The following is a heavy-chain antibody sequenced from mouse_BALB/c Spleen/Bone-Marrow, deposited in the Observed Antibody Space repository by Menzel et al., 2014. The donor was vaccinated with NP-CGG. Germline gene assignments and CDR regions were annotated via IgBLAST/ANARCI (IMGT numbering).Heavy chain of an antibody. J-gene: IGHJ1*01. CDR2: SNPSNGGS. Sequence: VQLVESGAELVKPGASVKLSCKASGYTFSNYYMYWVKQRPGQGLEWIGESNPSNGGSNFNEKFKSKATLTVDKSSSTAYMQLSSLTSEDSAVYYCTRSNYGHWYFDVWGAGTTVTVSS. V-gene: IGHV1S81*02. CDR1: GYTFSNYY. D-gene: IGHD1-1*01. CDR3: TRSNYGHWYFDV.